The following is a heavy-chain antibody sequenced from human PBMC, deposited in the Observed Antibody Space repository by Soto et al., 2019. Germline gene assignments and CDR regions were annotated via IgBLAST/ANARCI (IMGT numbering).Heavy chain of an antibody. Sequence: ASVKFSCKASGYTFTSYGISWVRQAPGQGLEWMGWISAYNGNTNYAQKLQGRVTMTTDTSTGTAYMELRSLRSDDTAVYYCARDRAAIAVADQGWFDPWGQGTLVTVSS. V-gene: IGHV1-18*01. CDR3: ARDRAAIAVADQGWFDP. J-gene: IGHJ5*02. CDR1: GYTFTSYG. D-gene: IGHD6-19*01. CDR2: ISAYNGNT.